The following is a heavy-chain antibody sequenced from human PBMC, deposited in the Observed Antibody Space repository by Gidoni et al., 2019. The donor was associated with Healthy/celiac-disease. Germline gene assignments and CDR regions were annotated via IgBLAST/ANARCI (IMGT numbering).Heavy chain of an antibody. CDR1: GGSFSRYY. V-gene: IGHV4-34*01. J-gene: IGHJ4*02. CDR2: INHSGST. Sequence: QVQLQQWGAGLLKPSETLSLPCAVYGGSFSRYYWCWIRQPPGQGLEWIGEINHSGSTNYNPSLKSRVTISVDMSKNQFSLKLSSVTAADTAVYYCARGGVNYYGSGSYVGYWGQGTLVTVSS. D-gene: IGHD3-10*01. CDR3: ARGGVNYYGSGSYVGY.